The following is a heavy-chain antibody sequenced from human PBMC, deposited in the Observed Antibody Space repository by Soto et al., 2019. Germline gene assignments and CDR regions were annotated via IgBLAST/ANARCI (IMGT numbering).Heavy chain of an antibody. CDR1: GYIFTNYY. CDR3: ARGAGARLGKNDY. J-gene: IGHJ4*02. CDR2: INPNSGST. D-gene: IGHD6-13*01. V-gene: IGHV1-46*01. Sequence: QVQLEQSGAEVKKPGASVKVSCKTSGYIFTNYYIHWVRQAPGQGLEWVGKINPNSGSTNYAQKFQGRVTMTKDTSTSTVYMELSSLRSEDTALYYFARGAGARLGKNDYWGQGTLVIISS.